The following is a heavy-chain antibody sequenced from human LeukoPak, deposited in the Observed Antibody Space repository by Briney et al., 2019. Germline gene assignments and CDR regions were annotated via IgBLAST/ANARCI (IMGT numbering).Heavy chain of an antibody. CDR1: GYSISSGYY. CDR3: ARGQTYYDFWSGYNNWFDP. Sequence: SETLSLTCTVSGYSISSGYYWGWIRQPPGKGLERIGSIYHSGSTYYNPSLKSRVTISVDTSKNQFSLKLSSVTAADTAVYYCARGQTYYDFWSGYNNWFDPWGQGTLVTVSS. D-gene: IGHD3-3*01. J-gene: IGHJ5*02. V-gene: IGHV4-38-2*02. CDR2: IYHSGST.